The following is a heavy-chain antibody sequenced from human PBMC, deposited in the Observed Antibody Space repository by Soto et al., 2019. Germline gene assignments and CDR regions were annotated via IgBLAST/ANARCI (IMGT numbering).Heavy chain of an antibody. V-gene: IGHV3-30*03. CDR2: ISYDGSNK. D-gene: IGHD6-25*01. Sequence: PGGSVRLSCAASGFTFSSYGMHWVRQAAGEGLEWVEVISYDGSNKHYADSVKGRFTISRDNSKNTLYLKMNSLRAEDTAVYYCARDVGIAAAAGGCEYWGQGT. CDR1: GFTFSSYG. J-gene: IGHJ4*02. CDR3: ARDVGIAAAAGGCEY.